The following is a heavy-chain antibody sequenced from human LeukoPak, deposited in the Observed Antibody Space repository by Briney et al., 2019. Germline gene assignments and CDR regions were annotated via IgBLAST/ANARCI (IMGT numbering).Heavy chain of an antibody. V-gene: IGHV4-59*01. D-gene: IGHD6-13*01. J-gene: IGHJ3*02. CDR2: IYYSGST. CDR3: AREPPGQQLVRGAFDI. CDR1: GGSISSYY. Sequence: PSETLSLTCTVSGGSISSYYWSWIRQPPGKGLEWIGYIYYSGSTNYNPSLKSRVTISVDTSKNQFSLKLSSVTAADTAVYCCAREPPGQQLVRGAFDIWGQGTMVTVSS.